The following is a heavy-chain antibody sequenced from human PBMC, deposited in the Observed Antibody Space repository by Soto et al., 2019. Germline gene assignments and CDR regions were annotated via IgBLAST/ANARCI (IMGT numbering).Heavy chain of an antibody. CDR1: GGTFSSYA. Sequence: SVKVSCKASGGTFSSYAISWVRQAPGQGLEWMGGIIPIFGTANYAQKLQGRVTITADKSTSTAYMELSSLRSEDTAVYYCAIPATWIQLWLPDYWGQGTLVTVSS. J-gene: IGHJ4*02. CDR3: AIPATWIQLWLPDY. D-gene: IGHD5-18*01. V-gene: IGHV1-69*06. CDR2: IIPIFGTA.